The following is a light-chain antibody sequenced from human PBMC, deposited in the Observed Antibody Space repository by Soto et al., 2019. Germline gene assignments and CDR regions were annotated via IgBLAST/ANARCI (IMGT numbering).Light chain of an antibody. J-gene: IGKJ2*01. Sequence: DIVMTQSPLSLPVTPGEPASISCRSSQSLRHSNGNNYLDWYVQKPGQPPQLLIYLGSNRASGVPDRVSGSESGTDFTLKISRVEAEDVGVYYCMQALQTPSFGQGTKLEI. V-gene: IGKV2-28*01. CDR3: MQALQTPS. CDR2: LGS. CDR1: QSLRHSNGNNY.